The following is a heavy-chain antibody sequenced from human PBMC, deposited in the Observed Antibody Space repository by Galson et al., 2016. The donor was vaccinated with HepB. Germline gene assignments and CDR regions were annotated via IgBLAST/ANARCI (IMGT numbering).Heavy chain of an antibody. CDR3: ARDKSFYYYGMDV. CDR2: ISYHGSDK. Sequence: SLRLACAATGFAFSGSAMHWVRQAPGKGLEWVAAISYHGSDKYYADTVKGRVTISRDNSNNALHRQMTSLSPEETAVDYCARDKSFYYYGMDVWGQGTTVTVSS. J-gene: IGHJ6*02. V-gene: IGHV3-30*01. CDR1: GFAFSGSA.